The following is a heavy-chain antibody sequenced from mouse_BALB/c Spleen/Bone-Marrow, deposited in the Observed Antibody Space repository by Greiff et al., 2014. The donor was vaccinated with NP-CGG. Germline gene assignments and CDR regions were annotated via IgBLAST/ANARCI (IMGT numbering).Heavy chain of an antibody. CDR3: ARRADSSGYVDAMDY. V-gene: IGHV1S137*01. CDR2: ISTYYGDA. J-gene: IGHJ4*01. Sequence: QVQLKESGAELVRPGVSVKISCKGSGYTFTDYAMHWVKQSHAKSLEWIGVISTYYGDASYNQKFKGKATMTVDKSSNTAYMELARLTSEDSAIYYCARRADSSGYVDAMDYWGQGTSVTVS. D-gene: IGHD3-2*01. CDR1: GYTFTDYA.